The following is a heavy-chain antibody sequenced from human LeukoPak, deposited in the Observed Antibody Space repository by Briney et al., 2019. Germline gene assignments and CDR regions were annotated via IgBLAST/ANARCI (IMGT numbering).Heavy chain of an antibody. J-gene: IGHJ4*02. V-gene: IGHV4-34*01. CDR2: INHSGST. Sequence: PSETLSLTCAVYGGSFSGYYWSWIRQPPGKGLERIGEINHSGSTNYNPSLKSRVTISVDTSKNQFSLKLSSVTAADTAVYYCARGSHDYGDPRSFDYWGQGTLVTVSS. CDR1: GGSFSGYY. CDR3: ARGSHDYGDPRSFDY. D-gene: IGHD4-17*01.